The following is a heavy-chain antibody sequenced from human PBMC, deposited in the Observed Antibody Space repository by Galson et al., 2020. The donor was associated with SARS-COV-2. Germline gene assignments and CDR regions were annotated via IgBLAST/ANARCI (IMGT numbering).Heavy chain of an antibody. CDR1: GFTFSDHY. Sequence: GESLKISCAASGFTFSDHYMDWVRQAPGKGLEWVGRTRNKTNNYTTEYAASVKGRFTSSRDDSKNSLYLQMNSLKIEDTAVYYCAREWGLPGYYYGMDVWGQGTTVIVSS. D-gene: IGHD4-17*01. CDR2: TRNKTNNYTT. V-gene: IGHV3-72*01. CDR3: AREWGLPGYYYGMDV. J-gene: IGHJ6*02.